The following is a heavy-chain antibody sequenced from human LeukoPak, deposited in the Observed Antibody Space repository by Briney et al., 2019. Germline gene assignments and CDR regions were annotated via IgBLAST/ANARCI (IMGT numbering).Heavy chain of an antibody. J-gene: IGHJ4*02. CDR1: GFTFSSYW. V-gene: IGHV3-7*01. Sequence: PGGSLRLSCAASGFTFSSYWMSWVRQAPGKGLEWVATIRQDGSQKYYADSAKGRFTISRDNAKNSLYLQMNSLRAEDTAVYYCARESGSVTSEVDFDYWGQGTLVTVSS. CDR2: IRQDGSQK. D-gene: IGHD4-17*01. CDR3: ARESGSVTSEVDFDY.